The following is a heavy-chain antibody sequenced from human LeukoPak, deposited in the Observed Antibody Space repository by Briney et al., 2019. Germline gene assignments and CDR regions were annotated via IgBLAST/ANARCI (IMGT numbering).Heavy chain of an antibody. Sequence: GRSLRLSCAASGFTFSSYAMHWVRQAPGKGLEWVAVISYDGSNKYYADSVKGRFTISRDNSKNTLYLQMNSLRAADTAVYYCARGAHYYGWFDPWGQGTTVTVSS. CDR1: GFTFSSYA. D-gene: IGHD3-22*01. V-gene: IGHV3-30-3*01. CDR2: ISYDGSNK. J-gene: IGHJ5*01. CDR3: ARGAHYYGWFDP.